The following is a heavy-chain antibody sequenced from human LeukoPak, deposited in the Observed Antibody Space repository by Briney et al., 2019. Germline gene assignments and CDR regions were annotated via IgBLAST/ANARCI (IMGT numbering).Heavy chain of an antibody. D-gene: IGHD6-13*01. Sequence: GGSLRLSCAASGFTFSTYGMHWVRQAPGKGLEWVAFIRYDGSNKYYADSVKGRFTISRDNSKNTLYLQMNSLRPEDTAVYYCARVSYSSSWPEEYNWFDPWGQGTLVTVSS. CDR3: ARVSYSSSWPEEYNWFDP. V-gene: IGHV3-30*02. CDR1: GFTFSTYG. CDR2: IRYDGSNK. J-gene: IGHJ5*02.